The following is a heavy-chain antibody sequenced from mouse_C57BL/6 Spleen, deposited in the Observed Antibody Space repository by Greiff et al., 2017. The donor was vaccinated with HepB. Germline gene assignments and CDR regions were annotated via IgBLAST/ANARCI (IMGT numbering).Heavy chain of an antibody. CDR3: ARDEGHQGWYFDY. CDR1: GFTFSSYA. J-gene: IGHJ2*01. CDR2: ISDGGSYT. V-gene: IGHV5-4*01. D-gene: IGHD1-1*02. Sequence: EVNVVESGGGLVKPGGSLKLSCAASGFTFSSYAMSWVRQTPEKRLEWVATISDGGSYTYYPDNVKGRFTISRDNTKNNLYLQMSHLKSEDTAMYYCARDEGHQGWYFDYWGQGTTLTVSS.